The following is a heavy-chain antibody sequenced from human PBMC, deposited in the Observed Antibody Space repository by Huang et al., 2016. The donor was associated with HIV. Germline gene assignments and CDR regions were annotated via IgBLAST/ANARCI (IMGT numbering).Heavy chain of an antibody. V-gene: IGHV5-51*03. Sequence: EVQLVQSGVEVKKPGESLKISCKGSGFSFTSYWIGWVRQMPGKGLEWIGSIFPGNSNTFYNPAFQGQVTISADKYTRTAYLQWSSLKASDSAIYYCAIHDSNDFTFDDWGQGTLVAVSS. J-gene: IGHJ4*02. CDR3: AIHDSNDFTFDD. D-gene: IGHD5-18*01. CDR2: IFPGNSNT. CDR1: GFSFTSYW.